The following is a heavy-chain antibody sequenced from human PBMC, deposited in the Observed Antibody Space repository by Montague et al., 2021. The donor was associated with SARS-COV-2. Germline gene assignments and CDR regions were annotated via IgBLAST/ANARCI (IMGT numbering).Heavy chain of an antibody. CDR3: ATESGSGWFDN. V-gene: IGHV3-21*01. CDR1: RFVFSSYS. J-gene: IGHJ5*02. CDR2: ISDSSNYI. D-gene: IGHD6-19*01. Sequence: SLRISCAASRFVFSSYSVNWVRQAPGKGLEWVSSISDSSNYIYYADSVKGRFTISRDNAKNSLYLQMNSLRAEDTAVYYCATESGSGWFDNWGQGTLVTVSS.